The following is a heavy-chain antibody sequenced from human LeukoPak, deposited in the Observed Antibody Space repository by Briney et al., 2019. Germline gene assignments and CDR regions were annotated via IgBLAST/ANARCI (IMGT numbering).Heavy chain of an antibody. CDR2: IYYSGST. V-gene: IGHV4-39*07. D-gene: IGHD3-22*01. CDR3: ARARDSSGYFYY. CDR1: GGSISSSSYY. Sequence: KPSETLSLTCTVSGGSISSSSYYWGWIRQPPGKGLEWIGSIYYSGSTYYNPSLKSRVTISVDTSKNQFSLKLSSVTAADTAVYYCARARDSSGYFYYWGQGTLVTVSS. J-gene: IGHJ4*02.